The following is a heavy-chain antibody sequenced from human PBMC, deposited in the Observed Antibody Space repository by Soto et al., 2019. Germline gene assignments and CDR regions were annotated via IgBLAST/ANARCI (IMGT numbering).Heavy chain of an antibody. J-gene: IGHJ4*02. CDR2: ISGTGRST. D-gene: IGHD3-22*01. V-gene: IGHV3-23*01. CDR3: GKDFDSSGYYVEF. CDR1: GFSFSDYA. Sequence: SGGSLRLSCGASGFSFSDYAMTWVRRAPGKGLEWVSVISGTGRSTYYADAVKGRFTISRDKSMNTVYLQMNSLRVEDTGVYYCGKDFDSSGYYVEFWGQGTLVTVSS.